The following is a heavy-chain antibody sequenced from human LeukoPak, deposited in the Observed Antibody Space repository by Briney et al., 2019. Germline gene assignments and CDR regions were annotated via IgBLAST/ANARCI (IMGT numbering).Heavy chain of an antibody. J-gene: IGHJ4*02. Sequence: PSETLSLTCSVSGGSISSSSYYWGWIRQPPGKGLEWIGRINTSGNTNYNPSLKSRVTLSADTSKNQSSLELTSVTAADTAVYYCASPRSSSGWDGDFDYWGQGTLVTVSS. D-gene: IGHD6-19*01. CDR1: GGSISSSSYY. CDR2: INTSGNT. CDR3: ASPRSSSGWDGDFDY. V-gene: IGHV4-61*05.